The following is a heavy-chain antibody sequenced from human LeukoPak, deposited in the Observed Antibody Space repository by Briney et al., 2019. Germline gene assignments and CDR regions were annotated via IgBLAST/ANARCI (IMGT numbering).Heavy chain of an antibody. Sequence: ASVKVSCKASGGTFSSYAISWVRQAPGQGLEWMGGIIPIFGTANYAQKFQGRVTITTDESTSTAYMELSSLRSEDTAVYYCATPGGMYSGSWYGYFDYWGQGTLVTVSS. V-gene: IGHV1-69*05. CDR2: IIPIFGTA. CDR3: ATPGGMYSGSWYGYFDY. J-gene: IGHJ4*02. CDR1: GGTFSSYA. D-gene: IGHD6-13*01.